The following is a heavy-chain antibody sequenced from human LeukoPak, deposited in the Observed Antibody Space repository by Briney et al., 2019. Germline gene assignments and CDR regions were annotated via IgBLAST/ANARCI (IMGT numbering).Heavy chain of an antibody. CDR2: ISSSSSTI. V-gene: IGHV3-48*01. CDR1: GFTFSSDS. J-gene: IGHJ3*02. Sequence: GGSLRLSCAASGFTFSSDSMNWVRQAPGKGLEWVSYISSSSSTIYYADSVKGRFTISRDNAKNSLYLQMNSLRAEDTAVYYCARVPGDGDAFDIWGQGTMVTVSS. D-gene: IGHD2-21*02. CDR3: ARVPGDGDAFDI.